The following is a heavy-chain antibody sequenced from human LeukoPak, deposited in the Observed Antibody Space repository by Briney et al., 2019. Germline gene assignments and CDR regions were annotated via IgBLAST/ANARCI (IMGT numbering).Heavy chain of an antibody. V-gene: IGHV4-34*01. CDR1: GGSFSGYY. CDR3: ARDRTGG. D-gene: IGHD1-26*01. J-gene: IGHJ4*02. Sequence: SETLSLTCAVYGGSFSGYYWSWIRQPPGKGLEWIGEINHSGSTNYNPSLKGRVTISVDTSKNQFSLKLSSVTAADTAVYYCARDRTGGWGQGTLVTVSS. CDR2: INHSGST.